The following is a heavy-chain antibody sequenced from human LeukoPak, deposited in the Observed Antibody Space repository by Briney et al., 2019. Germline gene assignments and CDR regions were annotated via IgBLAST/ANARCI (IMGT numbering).Heavy chain of an antibody. CDR1: GGSISSYY. J-gene: IGHJ5*02. Sequence: SETLSLTCTFSGGSISSYYWSWIRQPPGKGLEWIGEINHSGSTNYNPSLKSRVTISVDTSKNQFSLKLSSVTAADTAVYYCARGRYYDFWSGYFNWFDPWGQGTLVTVSS. V-gene: IGHV4-34*01. CDR3: ARGRYYDFWSGYFNWFDP. CDR2: INHSGST. D-gene: IGHD3-3*01.